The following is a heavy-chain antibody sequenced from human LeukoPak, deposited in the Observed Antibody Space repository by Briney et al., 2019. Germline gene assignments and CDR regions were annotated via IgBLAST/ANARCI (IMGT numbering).Heavy chain of an antibody. D-gene: IGHD1-26*01. CDR2: IYYSGST. V-gene: IGHV4-39*07. CDR3: ARGGGSYYEDY. Sequence: SETLSLTCSVSGGSISSSSYYWGWIRQSPGKGLEWIGSIYYSGSTYYNPSLKSRVTISVDTSKNQFSLKLSSVTAADTAVYYCARGGGSYYEDYWGQGTLVTVSS. CDR1: GGSISSSSYY. J-gene: IGHJ4*02.